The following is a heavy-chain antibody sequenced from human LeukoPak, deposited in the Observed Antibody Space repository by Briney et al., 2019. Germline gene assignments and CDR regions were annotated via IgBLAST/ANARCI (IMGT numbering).Heavy chain of an antibody. D-gene: IGHD2-2*01. V-gene: IGHV1-69*05. Sequence: SVKVSCKASGGTFSSYAISWVRQAPGQGLEWMGRIIPIFGTANYAQKFQGRVTITTDESTSTAYMELSSLRSEDTAVYYCARGDIVVVPAAPYYYYYMDVWGKGTTVTVSS. CDR2: IIPIFGTA. CDR1: GGTFSSYA. J-gene: IGHJ6*03. CDR3: ARGDIVVVPAAPYYYYYMDV.